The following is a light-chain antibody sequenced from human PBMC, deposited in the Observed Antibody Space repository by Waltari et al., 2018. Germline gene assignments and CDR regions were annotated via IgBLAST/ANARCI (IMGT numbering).Light chain of an antibody. V-gene: IGKV1-27*01. CDR1: QGISNY. J-gene: IGKJ1*01. Sequence: DIQMTQSPSSLSASVGDRVIITCRASQGISNYSAWYQQKPGKVPKLLIYAASTLQSGVPARFSGSGSGTDFTLTISSLQPEDVATYYCQKYNSAPRTFHQGTKVEIK. CDR2: AAS. CDR3: QKYNSAPRT.